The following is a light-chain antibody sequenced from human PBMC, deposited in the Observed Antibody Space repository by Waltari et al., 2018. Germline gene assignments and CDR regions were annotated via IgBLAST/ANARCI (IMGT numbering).Light chain of an antibody. V-gene: IGLV3-21*04. CDR1: NIGSKS. CDR2: YDS. CDR3: QVWDSGSDQPV. Sequence: SYVLTQPPSVSVAPGKTARITCGGNNIGSKSVHWYQQKPGQAPVLVIYYDSDRPSGIPERFSGSNSGNTATLTISRVEAGDEADYYCQVWDSGSDQPVFGGGTKLTVL. J-gene: IGLJ3*02.